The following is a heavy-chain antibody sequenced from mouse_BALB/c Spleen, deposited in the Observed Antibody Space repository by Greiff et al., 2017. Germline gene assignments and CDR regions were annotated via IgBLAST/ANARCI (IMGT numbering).Heavy chain of an antibody. CDR2: IYPYNGGT. Sequence: EVQLQQSGPELVKPGASVKISCKASGYTFTVYNMHWVKQSHGKSLEWIGYIYPYNGGTGYNQKFKSKATLTVDNSSSTAYMELRSLTSEDSAVYYCARRLGFMTTDAWCAYWGQGTLVTVSA. J-gene: IGHJ3*01. V-gene: IGHV1S29*02. CDR3: ARRLGFMTTDAWCAY. CDR1: GYTFTVYN. D-gene: IGHD1-1*01.